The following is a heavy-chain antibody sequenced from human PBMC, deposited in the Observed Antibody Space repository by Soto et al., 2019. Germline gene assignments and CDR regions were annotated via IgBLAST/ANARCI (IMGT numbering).Heavy chain of an antibody. D-gene: IGHD4-17*01. CDR3: AREIVKARDYGEYVGYDY. Sequence: ASVKVSCNASCYTFTSYGISWVRQSPVQGLEWMGWIIAYNGNTNYEQKLQGRVTMTTDTSTSTAYMELRSLRYDDTAVYYCAREIVKARDYGEYVGYDYWGQGTLVTVPS. V-gene: IGHV1-18*01. J-gene: IGHJ4*02. CDR2: IIAYNGNT. CDR1: CYTFTSYG.